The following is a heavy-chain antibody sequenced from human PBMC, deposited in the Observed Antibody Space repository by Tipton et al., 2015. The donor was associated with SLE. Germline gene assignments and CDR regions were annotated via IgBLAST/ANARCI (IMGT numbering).Heavy chain of an antibody. CDR1: GFTFSNYA. D-gene: IGHD3-10*01. CDR3: ARDIDYYCSGSYPNFGY. CDR2: ISFDGSNE. Sequence: SLRLSCAASGFTFSNYAMHWVRQAPGKGLEWVAVISFDGSNEYYADSVKGRFTISRDNSKNTLYLQMNSLRTEDTAVYYCARDIDYYCSGSYPNFGYWGQGTRVTVSS. V-gene: IGHV3-30*04. J-gene: IGHJ4*02.